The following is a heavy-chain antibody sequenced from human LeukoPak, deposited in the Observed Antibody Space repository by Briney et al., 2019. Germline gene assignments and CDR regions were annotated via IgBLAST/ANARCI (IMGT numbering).Heavy chain of an antibody. D-gene: IGHD2-2*01. V-gene: IGHV1-2*02. CDR2: INPNSGGT. Sequence: ASVKVSCKASGYTFTGYYMHWVRQAPGQGLEWMGWINPNSGGTNYAQKFQGRVTMTRDTSISTAYMELSGLRSDDTAVYYCAREHCSSTSCYYYYYGMDVWGQGTTVTVSS. CDR3: AREHCSSTSCYYYYYGMDV. CDR1: GYTFTGYY. J-gene: IGHJ6*02.